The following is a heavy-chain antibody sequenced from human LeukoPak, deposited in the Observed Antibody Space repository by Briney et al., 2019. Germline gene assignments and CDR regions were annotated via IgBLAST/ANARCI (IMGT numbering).Heavy chain of an antibody. Sequence: SETLSLTCAVSGGAISNDGYFWSWIRQRPGKGLEWFGYIHYSARTFYNPSLNSRVTISVGAAQNLVSLKLDSVTAADTGVYYCARDAIEFSGWFDPWGPGTLVTVSS. CDR3: ARDAIEFSGWFDP. CDR1: GGAISNDGYF. J-gene: IGHJ5*02. D-gene: IGHD3-10*01. V-gene: IGHV4-31*11. CDR2: IHYSART.